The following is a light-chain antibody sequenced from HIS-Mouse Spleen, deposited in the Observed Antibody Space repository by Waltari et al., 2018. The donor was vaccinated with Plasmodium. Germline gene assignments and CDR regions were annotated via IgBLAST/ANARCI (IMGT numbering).Light chain of an antibody. J-gene: IGKJ3*01. Sequence: ELVMTQSPATLSVSPGASATLSCRASQSVSSNLAWYQQKPGQAPRLLIYGASTRATGIPARFSGSGSGTEFTLTISSLQSEDFAVYYCQQYNNWSFTFGPGTKVDIK. V-gene: IGKV3-15*01. CDR2: GAS. CDR1: QSVSSN. CDR3: QQYNNWSFT.